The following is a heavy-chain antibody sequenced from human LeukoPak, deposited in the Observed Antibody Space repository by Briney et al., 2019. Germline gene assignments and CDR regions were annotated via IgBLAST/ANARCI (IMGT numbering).Heavy chain of an antibody. CDR2: MYHSGST. CDR1: GGSISSDNW. Sequence: PSGTLSLTCAVSGGSISSDNWWSWVRQPPGKGLEWIGDMYHSGSTKYNPSLKSRVTISVDKSKNQFSLKLSSVTAADTAVYYCARLWLLNLDKWGQGTLLTVSS. V-gene: IGHV4-4*02. J-gene: IGHJ4*02. D-gene: IGHD6-19*01. CDR3: ARLWLLNLDK.